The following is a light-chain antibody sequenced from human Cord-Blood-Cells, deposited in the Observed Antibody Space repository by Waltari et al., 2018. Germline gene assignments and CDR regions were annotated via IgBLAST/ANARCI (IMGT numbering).Light chain of an antibody. V-gene: IGKV3-20*01. J-gene: IGKJ4*01. CDR2: GAS. CDR3: QQYGSSPALT. CDR1: QSASSSY. Sequence: DIALTQSQGTLSSPPGERPTLSCRASQSASSSYVAWYQQKPGQDPRLLIYGASSRATGSPDRFSGSGSGTDFTLTISRLEPEDFAVYYCQQYGSSPALTFGGGTKVEIK.